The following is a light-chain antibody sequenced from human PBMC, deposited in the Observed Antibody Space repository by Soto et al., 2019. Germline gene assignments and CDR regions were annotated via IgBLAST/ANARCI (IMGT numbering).Light chain of an antibody. CDR2: GAS. CDR1: QSVSSDY. J-gene: IGKJ3*01. Sequence: EFVLTQSPGTLSLSPGERATLSCRAGQSVSSDYLAWYQQKPGQAPRLLIYGASSRATGIPDRFSGSGSGTDFPLTISSLEPEDFAVYYCQQYGGSALFTFGPGTKVDIK. CDR3: QQYGGSALFT. V-gene: IGKV3-20*01.